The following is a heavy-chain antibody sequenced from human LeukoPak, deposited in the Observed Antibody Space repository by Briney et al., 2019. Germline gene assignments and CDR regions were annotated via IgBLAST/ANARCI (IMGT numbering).Heavy chain of an antibody. CDR2: IGNTET. CDR3: ATDVGTGFDP. V-gene: IGHV3-23*01. CDR1: GFPFETNA. Sequence: GGSLRLSCVTSGFPFETNAMSWVRQAPGKGLEWVATIGNTETFYADSVTGRFTISRDNAKNTLYLQMNSLRAEDTAVYYCATDVGTGFDPWGQGTLVTVSS. J-gene: IGHJ5*02. D-gene: IGHD1-14*01.